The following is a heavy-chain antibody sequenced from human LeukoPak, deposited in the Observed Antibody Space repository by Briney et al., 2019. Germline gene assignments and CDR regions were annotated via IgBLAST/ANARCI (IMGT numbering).Heavy chain of an antibody. CDR2: MNPNSGNT. Sequence: ASVKVSFKASGYTFTIYDINWVRQATGQGLEWMGWMNPNSGNTGYAQKFQGRVTITRNTSISTAYMELSRLRSEDTAVYYCARRGYSYGLSHWFDPWGQGTLLTVSS. D-gene: IGHD5-18*01. CDR1: GYTFTIYD. CDR3: ARRGYSYGLSHWFDP. V-gene: IGHV1-8*03. J-gene: IGHJ5*02.